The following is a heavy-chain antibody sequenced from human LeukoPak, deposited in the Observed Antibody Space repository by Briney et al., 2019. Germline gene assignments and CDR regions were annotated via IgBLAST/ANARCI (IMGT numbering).Heavy chain of an antibody. V-gene: IGHV4-39*02. CDR1: GGSISSSIYY. J-gene: IGHJ4*02. D-gene: IGHD3-3*01. CDR3: ARRKYDLWSGYYGLDY. Sequence: SETLSLTCTVSGGSISSSIYYWGWIRQPPGKGREWIGSIYYSGSTYYNPSFKSRVTMSVDTSKNHFSLKLSSVTAADTAVYYCARRKYDLWSGYYGLDYWGQGTLVTVSS. CDR2: IYYSGST.